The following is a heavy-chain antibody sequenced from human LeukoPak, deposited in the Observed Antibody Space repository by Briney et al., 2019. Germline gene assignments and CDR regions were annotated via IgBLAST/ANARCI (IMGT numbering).Heavy chain of an antibody. J-gene: IGHJ5*02. CDR2: IYYSEST. CDR1: GYSISSGYD. V-gene: IGHV4-38-2*01. CDR3: ARLISATVRWFDP. D-gene: IGHD4-11*01. Sequence: PSETLSLTCALSGYSISSGYDWGWIRQRPGEGLEWIGRIYYSESTYYDASVKSRVTISVDTSKNPFSLKLSSVTAADTAVYYCARLISATVRWFDPWGQGTLVTVSS.